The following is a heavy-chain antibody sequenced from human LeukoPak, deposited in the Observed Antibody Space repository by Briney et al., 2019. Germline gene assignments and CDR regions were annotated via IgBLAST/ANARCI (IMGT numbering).Heavy chain of an antibody. CDR2: MNPNSGNT. Sequence: GASVKVSCKASGYTFTSYDINWVRQATGQGLEWMGWMNPNSGNTGYAQKFQGRVTMTRNTSISTAYMELSSLRSEDTAVYYCATLPAYYYDSSGYPLDYWGQGTLVTVSS. D-gene: IGHD3-22*01. V-gene: IGHV1-8*01. CDR3: ATLPAYYYDSSGYPLDY. J-gene: IGHJ4*02. CDR1: GYTFTSYD.